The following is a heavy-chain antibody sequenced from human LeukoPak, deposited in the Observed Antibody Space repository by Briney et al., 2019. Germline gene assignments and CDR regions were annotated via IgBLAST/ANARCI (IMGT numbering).Heavy chain of an antibody. CDR3: ARGLGTASGWYRVYYFDY. CDR2: INHSGST. V-gene: IGHV4-34*01. D-gene: IGHD6-19*01. J-gene: IGHJ4*02. Sequence: PSETLSLTCAGYGGSFSGYYWSWIRQPPGKGLEWIGEINHSGSTNYNPSLKSRVTISVDTSKNQFSLKLSFVTAADTAVYYCARGLGTASGWYRVYYFDYWGQGTLVTVSS. CDR1: GGSFSGYY.